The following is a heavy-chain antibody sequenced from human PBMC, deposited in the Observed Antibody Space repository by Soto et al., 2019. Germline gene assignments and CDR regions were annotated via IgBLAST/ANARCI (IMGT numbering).Heavy chain of an antibody. CDR3: AKARYSYGSYYYYGLDV. CDR1: GFTFDDYA. J-gene: IGHJ6*02. CDR2: ISWKSGSI. V-gene: IGHV3-9*01. Sequence: PGGSLRLSCVASGFTFDDYAMHWVRQAPGKGLKWVSSISWKSGSIGYADSVKGRFTISRDNAKNSLYLQMNSLRAEDTALYYCAKARYSYGSYYYYGLDVWGQGTTVTVSS. D-gene: IGHD5-18*01.